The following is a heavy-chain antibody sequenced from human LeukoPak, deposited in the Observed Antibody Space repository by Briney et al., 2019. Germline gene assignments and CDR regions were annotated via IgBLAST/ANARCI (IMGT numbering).Heavy chain of an antibody. CDR3: ARDPGDDYGDPPGYFDL. D-gene: IGHD4-17*01. V-gene: IGHV3-30*04. Sequence: GGSLRLSCAASGFTFSSYAMHWVRQAPGKGLEWVAVISYDGSNKYYADSVKGRFTISRDNSKNTLYLQMNSLRAEDTAVYYCARDPGDDYGDPPGYFDLWGRGTLVTVSS. J-gene: IGHJ2*01. CDR2: ISYDGSNK. CDR1: GFTFSSYA.